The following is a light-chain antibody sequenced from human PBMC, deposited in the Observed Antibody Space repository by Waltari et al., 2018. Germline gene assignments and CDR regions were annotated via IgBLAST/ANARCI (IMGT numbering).Light chain of an antibody. CDR2: DAS. J-gene: IGKJ4*01. Sequence: EIVLTQSPATLSLSPGERATLSCRASQNIDSYLAWYQRKPGQVPRLLIYDASNRATGIPARFSGSGSGADFTLIISSLEPEDFAVYYCHQRSKWPLTFGGGTKVEIK. CDR1: QNIDSY. V-gene: IGKV3-11*01. CDR3: HQRSKWPLT.